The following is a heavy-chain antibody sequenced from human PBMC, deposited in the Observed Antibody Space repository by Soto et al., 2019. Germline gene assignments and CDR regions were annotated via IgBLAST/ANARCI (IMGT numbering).Heavy chain of an antibody. J-gene: IGHJ2*01. CDR2: IHHSGTT. CDR3: ARRSSGWYFDF. Sequence: SETLSLTCAVSGGSFIGYYWTWIRQSPGKGLEWIGGIHHSGTTNYNPSLKSRVAISMDMSKDQFSLRLSAVTGADAAVFYCARRSSGWYFDFWGRGTLVTVSS. D-gene: IGHD3-10*01. CDR1: GGSFIGYY. V-gene: IGHV4-34*01.